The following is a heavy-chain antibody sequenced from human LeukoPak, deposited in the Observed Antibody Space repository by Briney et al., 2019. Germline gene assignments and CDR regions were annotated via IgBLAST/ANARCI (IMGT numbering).Heavy chain of an antibody. D-gene: IGHD6-13*01. J-gene: IGHJ4*02. CDR2: INPSGGST. CDR1: GYTFTSYY. Sequence: ASVKVSCKASGYTFTSYYMHWVRQAPGQGLEWMGIINPSGGSTSYAQKFQGRVTMTTDTSTSTAYMELRSLRSDDTAVYYCARVYASAAGTAFDYWGQGTLVTVSS. V-gene: IGHV1-46*01. CDR3: ARVYASAAGTAFDY.